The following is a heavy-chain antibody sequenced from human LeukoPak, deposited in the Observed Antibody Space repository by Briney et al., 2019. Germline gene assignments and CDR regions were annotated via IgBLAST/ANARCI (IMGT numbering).Heavy chain of an antibody. J-gene: IGHJ4*02. Sequence: PGGSLRLSCAASGFTFSNYAMSWVRQAPGKWLEWVSTISGGGGSTYYPDSVKGRFTISRDNSKTTLFLQMNTLRAQDSVDYDCAATDDFTTRTEFWGQGTLVTVSS. D-gene: IGHD3/OR15-3a*01. CDR3: AATDDFTTRTEF. V-gene: IGHV3-23*01. CDR2: ISGGGGST. CDR1: GFTFSNYA.